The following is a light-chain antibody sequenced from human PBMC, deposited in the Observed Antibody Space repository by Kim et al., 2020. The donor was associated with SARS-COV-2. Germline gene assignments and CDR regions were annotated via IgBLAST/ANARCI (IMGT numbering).Light chain of an antibody. Sequence: SVPPRQTASLTCSGDKLGDKYACWYQQKPGQSPVLVIYQDSKRPSGIPERFSGSNSGNTATLTISGTQAMDEADYYCQAWDSSTAVFGTGTKVTVL. J-gene: IGLJ1*01. V-gene: IGLV3-1*01. CDR2: QDS. CDR3: QAWDSSTAV. CDR1: KLGDKY.